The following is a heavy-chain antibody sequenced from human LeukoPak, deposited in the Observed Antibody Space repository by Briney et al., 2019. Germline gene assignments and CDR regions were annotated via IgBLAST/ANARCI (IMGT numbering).Heavy chain of an antibody. CDR1: EYTFTSYD. D-gene: IGHD3-22*01. J-gene: IGHJ3*02. CDR2: MNPNSGNT. CDR3: AGMIVVALGAFDI. Sequence: ASVKVSCKASEYTFTSYDINWVRQATGQGLEWMGWMNPNSGNTGYAQKFQGRVTMTRNTSISTAYMELSSLRSEDTAVYYCAGMIVVALGAFDIWGQGTMVTVSS. V-gene: IGHV1-8*01.